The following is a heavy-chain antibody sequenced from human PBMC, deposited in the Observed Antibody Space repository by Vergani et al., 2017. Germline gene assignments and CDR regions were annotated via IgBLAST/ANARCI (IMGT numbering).Heavy chain of an antibody. CDR3: ARRNPYESAHVDF. J-gene: IGHJ4*02. D-gene: IGHD3-22*01. Sequence: QVDLQESGPGLVKSSETLSLNCAVSGYSVGSGYYWGWIRQPPGRGLEWIGCVHRNGNTYYTSSLRSRATLSRDTSKNQFSLRLTSVTAADTAVYYCARRNPYESAHVDFWGRGVLVTVSA. CDR1: GYSVGSGYY. CDR2: VHRNGNT. V-gene: IGHV4-38-2*01.